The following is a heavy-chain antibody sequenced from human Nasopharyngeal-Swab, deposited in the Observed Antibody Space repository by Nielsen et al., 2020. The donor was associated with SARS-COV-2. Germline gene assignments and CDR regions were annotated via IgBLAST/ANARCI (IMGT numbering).Heavy chain of an antibody. CDR2: IIPIFGTA. CDR1: GGTFSSYA. D-gene: IGHD6-19*01. V-gene: IGHV1-69*13. Sequence: SVKVSCKASGGTFSSYAISWVRQAPGQGLEWMGGIIPIFGTANYAQKFQGRVTITADESTSTAYMELSSLRSEDKAVYYCARDRGAVARNYYYYGMDVWGQGTTVTVSS. J-gene: IGHJ6*02. CDR3: ARDRGAVARNYYYYGMDV.